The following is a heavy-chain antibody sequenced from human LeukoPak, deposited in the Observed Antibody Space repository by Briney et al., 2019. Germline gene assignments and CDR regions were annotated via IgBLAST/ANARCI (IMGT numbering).Heavy chain of an antibody. J-gene: IGHJ4*02. CDR1: GFTFSSYA. D-gene: IGHD4-11*01. Sequence: GGSLRLSCAASGFTFSSYAMSWVRQAPGKGLEWVSAISGSGGSTYYADSVKGRFTISRDNSKNTLYLQMNSLRAEDTAVYYCEKVWSSNYVFDYWGQGTLVTVSS. CDR3: EKVWSSNYVFDY. V-gene: IGHV3-23*01. CDR2: ISGSGGST.